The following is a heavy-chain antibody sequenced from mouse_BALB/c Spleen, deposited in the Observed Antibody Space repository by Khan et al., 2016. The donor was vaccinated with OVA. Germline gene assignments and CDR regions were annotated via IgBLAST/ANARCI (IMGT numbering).Heavy chain of an antibody. CDR2: IWTGGST. V-gene: IGHV2-9*02. J-gene: IGHJ4*01. Sequence: QVQLKEAGPGLVAPSQSLSITCTVSGFSLTNYAVHWVRQPPRKGLEWLGVIWTGGSTNYNSALMSRLSIKKDNTKSQVFLKMHRLQTDDTAIYYCARYCDTNDVDAVEYWGRAASVTVSS. CDR1: GFSLTNYA. D-gene: IGHD2-13*01. CDR3: ARYCDTNDVDAVEY.